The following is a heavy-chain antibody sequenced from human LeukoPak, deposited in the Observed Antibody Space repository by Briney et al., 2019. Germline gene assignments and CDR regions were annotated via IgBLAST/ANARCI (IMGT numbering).Heavy chain of an antibody. CDR1: GFTFDDYA. CDR3: AKDTKGVLSLSSFDY. J-gene: IGHJ4*02. D-gene: IGHD3-16*02. Sequence: GGSLRLSCAASGFTFDDYAMHWVRQAPGKGLEWVSGISWNSGNIGYADSVKGRFTISRDNAKNSLYLQMNSLRAEDTALYYCAKDTKGVLSLSSFDYWGQGTLVTVSS. CDR2: ISWNSGNI. V-gene: IGHV3-9*01.